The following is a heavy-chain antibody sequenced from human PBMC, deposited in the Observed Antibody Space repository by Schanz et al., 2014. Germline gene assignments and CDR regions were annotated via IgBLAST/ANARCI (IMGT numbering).Heavy chain of an antibody. D-gene: IGHD3-10*01. CDR1: GFTLSVYT. J-gene: IGHJ6*02. CDR2: ISSTSTYL. CDR3: AKSQYYGSGSYSDYYGVDV. Sequence: VQLVESGGGVVQPGTSLRLSCAASGFTLSVYTMNWVRQAPGKGLEWVSSISSTSTYLYYADSVKGRFTISRDNSKNTLYLQMNSLRAEDTAVYFCAKSQYYGSGSYSDYYGVDVWGQGTTVTVSS. V-gene: IGHV3-21*04.